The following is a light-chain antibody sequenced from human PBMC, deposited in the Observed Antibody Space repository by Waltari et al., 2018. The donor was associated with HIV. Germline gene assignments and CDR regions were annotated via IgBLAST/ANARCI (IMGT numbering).Light chain of an antibody. CDR3: QSADSSTTHWV. CDR1: VLPKQY. V-gene: IGLV3-25*03. J-gene: IGLJ3*02. Sequence: SYELTQPPSVSVSPGQTARITCSGDVLPKQYTHWYQQRPGQAPKVVIYKDTERPSGIPERFSGSSSGTTVTLTIRAVQAEDEADYYCQSADSSTTHWVFGGGTKLTVL. CDR2: KDT.